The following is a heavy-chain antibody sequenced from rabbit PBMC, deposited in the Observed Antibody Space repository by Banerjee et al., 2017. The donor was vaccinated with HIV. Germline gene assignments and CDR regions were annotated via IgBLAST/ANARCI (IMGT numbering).Heavy chain of an antibody. CDR1: GFTLSNYW. CDR2: IYTGDGNT. CDR3: TRSSGDVSLNL. J-gene: IGHJ4*01. D-gene: IGHD2-1*01. Sequence: QSLEESGGDLVKPGASLTLTCKASGFTLSNYWICWVRQAPGKGLEWIACIYTGDGNTHYASWAKGRFTISKTSSTVDLKMTSLTAADTATYYCTRSSGDVSLNLWGPGTLVTVS. V-gene: IGHV1S40*01.